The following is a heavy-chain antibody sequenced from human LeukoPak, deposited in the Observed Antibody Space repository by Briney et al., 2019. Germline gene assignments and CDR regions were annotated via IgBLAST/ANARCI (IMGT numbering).Heavy chain of an antibody. D-gene: IGHD6-19*01. J-gene: IGHJ4*02. Sequence: PGRSLRLSCAASGFTFSSYGMHWVRQAPGKGLEWVAVISYDGSNKYYADSVKSRFTISRDNSKNTLYLQMNSLRAEDTAVYYCAKALSSGFDYWGQGTLVTVSS. CDR3: AKALSSGFDY. V-gene: IGHV3-30*18. CDR1: GFTFSSYG. CDR2: ISYDGSNK.